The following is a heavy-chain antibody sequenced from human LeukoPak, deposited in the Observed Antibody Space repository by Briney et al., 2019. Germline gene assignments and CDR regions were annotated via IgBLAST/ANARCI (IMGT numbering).Heavy chain of an antibody. Sequence: SETLSLTCAVSGASVSSDGFWWNWVRQPPGKGLEWIGQIGYSGTTNYKPSLKSRLTISTDATKNHFSLRLTSVTPADTAVYYCARIGGVFHHWGQGTLVTVSS. CDR2: IGYSGTT. J-gene: IGHJ1*01. CDR3: ARIGGVFHH. CDR1: GASVSSDGFW. D-gene: IGHD3-10*01. V-gene: IGHV4-61*03.